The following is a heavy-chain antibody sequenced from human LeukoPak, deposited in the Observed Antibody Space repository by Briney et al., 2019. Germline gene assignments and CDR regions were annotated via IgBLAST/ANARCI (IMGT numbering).Heavy chain of an antibody. CDR3: ARATNVVSYGGYYYMDV. CDR1: GGSISSSSYY. D-gene: IGHD1-26*01. CDR2: IYYSGST. V-gene: IGHV4-39*07. J-gene: IGHJ6*03. Sequence: SETLSLTCTVSGGSISSSSYYWGWIRQPPGKGLEWIGSIYYSGSTYYNPSLKSRVTISVDTSKNQFSLKLSSVTAADTAVYYCARATNVVSYGGYYYMDVWGKGTTVTVSS.